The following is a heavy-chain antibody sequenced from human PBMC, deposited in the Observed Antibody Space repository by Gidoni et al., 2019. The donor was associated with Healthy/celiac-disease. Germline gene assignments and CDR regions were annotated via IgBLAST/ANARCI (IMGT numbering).Heavy chain of an antibody. CDR1: GYTFTRYA. D-gene: IGHD4-4*01. Sequence: QVQLVQSGAEVKKRGASVKVSCQAAGYTFTRYAMHWVRQAPGQRLEWMGWINAGNGNTKYSQKFQGRVTITRDTSASTAYMELSSLRSEDTAVYYCARDRYSNYMYYFDYWGQGTLVTVSS. CDR2: INAGNGNT. CDR3: ARDRYSNYMYYFDY. J-gene: IGHJ4*02. V-gene: IGHV1-3*01.